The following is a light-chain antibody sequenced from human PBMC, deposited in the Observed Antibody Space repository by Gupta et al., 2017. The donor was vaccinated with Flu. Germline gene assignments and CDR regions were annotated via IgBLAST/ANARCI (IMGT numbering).Light chain of an antibody. Sequence: QTVVTQEPSLTGPPGGTVTHTCACCAGPVTSGHYPSWFRQKPGQAPGALIYNTNNKPPWTPARFSGSLLGGKAALSLSGVQPEDEADYYCLLDCGGAWVFGGGTKLTVL. CDR1: AGPVTSGHY. CDR2: NTN. J-gene: IGLJ3*02. CDR3: LLDCGGAWV. V-gene: IGLV7-43*01.